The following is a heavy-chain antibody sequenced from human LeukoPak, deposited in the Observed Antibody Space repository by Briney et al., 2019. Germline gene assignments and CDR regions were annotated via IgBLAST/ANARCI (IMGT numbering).Heavy chain of an antibody. CDR2: ISGSGGST. J-gene: IGHJ4*02. CDR3: ATGTRQLVLTDFDY. D-gene: IGHD6-13*01. CDR1: GFTFSDYV. V-gene: IGHV3-23*01. Sequence: PGGSLRLSCEASGFTFSDYVMSWVRQAPGRGLEWVSTISGSGGSTNYAASVRGRFTVSRDNSKNTLYLQMNSLRVEDTAVYYCATGTRQLVLTDFDYWGQGTLVTVSS.